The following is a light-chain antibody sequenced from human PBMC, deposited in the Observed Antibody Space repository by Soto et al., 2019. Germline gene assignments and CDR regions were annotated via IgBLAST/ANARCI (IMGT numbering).Light chain of an antibody. V-gene: IGKV3-15*01. Sequence: EVVMTQSPATLSVSPGERVTFSCRASQSVTTNLAWYQHKPGQSPRHLISDASTGASGIPPRFSGSGSGTEFTLTIDRLQSADFAVYYCQQYDRWPVTFGGGTKVDIK. CDR2: DAS. CDR1: QSVTTN. CDR3: QQYDRWPVT. J-gene: IGKJ4*01.